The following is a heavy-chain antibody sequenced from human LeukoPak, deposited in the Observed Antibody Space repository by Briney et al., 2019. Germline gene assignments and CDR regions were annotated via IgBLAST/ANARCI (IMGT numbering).Heavy chain of an antibody. J-gene: IGHJ3*02. CDR2: ISSSSSYI. Sequence: GGSLRLSCAASGFTFSSYSMNWVRQAPGKGLEWVSSISSSSSYIYYADSVKGRFTISRDNAKNSLYLQMNSLRAEDTAVYYCASLSSGWPGLHDAFDIWGQGTMVTVSS. CDR1: GFTFSSYS. V-gene: IGHV3-21*01. CDR3: ASLSSGWPGLHDAFDI. D-gene: IGHD6-19*01.